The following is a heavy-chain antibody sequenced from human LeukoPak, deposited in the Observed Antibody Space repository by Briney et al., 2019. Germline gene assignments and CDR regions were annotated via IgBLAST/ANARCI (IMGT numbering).Heavy chain of an antibody. CDR1: GGSISSYY. CDR3: ANYGDAFDI. Sequence: SETLSLTCTVSGGSISSYYWSWIRQPPGKGMEWIGYIYYSGSTNYNPSLKSRVTISVDTSKNQFSLKLSSVTAADTAVYYCANYGDAFDIWGQGTMVTVSS. CDR2: IYYSGST. V-gene: IGHV4-59*01. D-gene: IGHD3-10*01. J-gene: IGHJ3*02.